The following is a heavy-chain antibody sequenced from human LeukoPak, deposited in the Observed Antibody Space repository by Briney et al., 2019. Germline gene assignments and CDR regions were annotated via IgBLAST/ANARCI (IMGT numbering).Heavy chain of an antibody. CDR1: GYTFTTYD. CDR2: MNPNSGYT. D-gene: IGHD6-19*01. J-gene: IGHJ4*02. Sequence: ASVKVSSTASGYTFTTYDINWVRQATGQGLEWLGWMNPNSGYTGYAQKCQGRVTITRDTSISTAYMELSSLRSEDTAVYYCARVAGSIDYWGQGTLVTVSS. V-gene: IGHV1-8*03. CDR3: ARVAGSIDY.